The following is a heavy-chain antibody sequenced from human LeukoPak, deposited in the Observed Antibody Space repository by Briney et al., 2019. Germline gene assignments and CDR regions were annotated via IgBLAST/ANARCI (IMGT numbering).Heavy chain of an antibody. V-gene: IGHV3-48*04. CDR3: ARDRGAVTDVFDY. CDR2: IRSSGTTI. CDR1: GFTFSSYS. Sequence: GGSLRLSCAASGFTFSSYSMNWVRQAPGKGLEWVSYIRSSGTTIHYADSVKGRFTISRDNAKNSLYLQMNSPRAEDTAVYYCARDRGAVTDVFDYWGQGTLVAVSS. D-gene: IGHD6-19*01. J-gene: IGHJ4*02.